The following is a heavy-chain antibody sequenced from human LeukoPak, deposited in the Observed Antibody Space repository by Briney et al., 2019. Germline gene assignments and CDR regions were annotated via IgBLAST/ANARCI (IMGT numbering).Heavy chain of an antibody. J-gene: IGHJ6*02. Sequence: ASQTLSLTCIVSGDSISSGDSFWTWIRQHPGKGLEWIVYIYYSGSTYYNPSLKSRVTISVDTSKNQFSLKLSSVTAADTAVYYCARDRHYYDSSGYIDYGMDVWGQGTTVTVSS. CDR1: GDSISSGDSF. CDR2: IYYSGST. D-gene: IGHD3-22*01. V-gene: IGHV4-31*03. CDR3: ARDRHYYDSSGYIDYGMDV.